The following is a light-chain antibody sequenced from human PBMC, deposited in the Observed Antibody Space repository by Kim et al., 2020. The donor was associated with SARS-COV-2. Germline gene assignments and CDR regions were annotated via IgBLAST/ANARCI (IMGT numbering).Light chain of an antibody. J-gene: IGLJ3*02. V-gene: IGLV2-14*04. CDR2: DVT. CDR3: SSFTTSSTWV. Sequence: GQSIPISCTGTSSDVGAYNFVSWYQQHPGRAPKLMIYDVTERPSGISNRFSGSKSGNTASLTISGLQAEDEADYHCSSFTTSSTWVFGGGTQLTVL. CDR1: SSDVGAYNF.